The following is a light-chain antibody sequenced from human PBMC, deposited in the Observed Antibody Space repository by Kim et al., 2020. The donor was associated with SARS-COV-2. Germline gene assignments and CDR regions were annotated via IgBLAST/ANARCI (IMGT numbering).Light chain of an antibody. CDR2: KAS. Sequence: ASVGDRVTITGRDSGSISTWLGGYQQKPGKAPTLLIYKASTLESGVPSRFSGSGSGTEFTLTISSLQPDDFATYYCQQSNTYPWTFGQGTKVEIK. CDR3: QQSNTYPWT. CDR1: GSISTW. J-gene: IGKJ1*01. V-gene: IGKV1-5*03.